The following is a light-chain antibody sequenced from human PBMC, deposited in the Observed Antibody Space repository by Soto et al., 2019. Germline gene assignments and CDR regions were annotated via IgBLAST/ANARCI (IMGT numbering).Light chain of an antibody. J-gene: IGKJ4*01. CDR2: WAS. CDR1: QSVLFSSNNKNY. CDR3: QQYHTTPLS. V-gene: IGKV4-1*01. Sequence: DIVMTQSPDSLAVSLGERATINCKSSQSVLFSSNNKNYLAWYQQKPGQPPKLLIYWASTRESGVPDRFSGSGSGTDFTLTISALQAEDLAVYYCQQYHTTPLSFCGGTKVEIK.